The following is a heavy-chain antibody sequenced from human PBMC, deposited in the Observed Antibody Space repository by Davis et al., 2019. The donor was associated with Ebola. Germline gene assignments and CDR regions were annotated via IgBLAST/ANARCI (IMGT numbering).Heavy chain of an antibody. CDR3: AKDSSMIVVVTYDY. V-gene: IGHV3-23*01. J-gene: IGHJ4*02. Sequence: GESLKISCAASGFTFSGYAMSWVRQAPGKGLEWVSAISGSGGSTYYADSVKGRFTISRDNSKNTLYLQMNSLRAEDTAVYYCAKDSSMIVVVTYDYWGQGTLVTVSS. CDR2: ISGSGGST. CDR1: GFTFSGYA. D-gene: IGHD3-22*01.